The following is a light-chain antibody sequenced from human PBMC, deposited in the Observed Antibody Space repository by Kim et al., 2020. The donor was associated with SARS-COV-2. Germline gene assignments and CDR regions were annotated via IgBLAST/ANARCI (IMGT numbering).Light chain of an antibody. CDR1: QSVLYSCNNKNF. J-gene: IGKJ1*01. CDR3: QHWWA. CDR2: WAS. V-gene: IGKV4-1*01. Sequence: DIVMTQSPDSLSVSLGERATINCKSSQSVLYSCNNKNFLAWYQQKPGQPPKLLIYWASTRESGVPDRFSGSGSGTDFTLTISSLQAEDVAVYYCQHWWAFGQGTKVEIK.